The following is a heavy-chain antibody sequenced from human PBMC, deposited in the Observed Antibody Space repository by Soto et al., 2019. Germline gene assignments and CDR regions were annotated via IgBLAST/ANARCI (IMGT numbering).Heavy chain of an antibody. V-gene: IGHV4-34*01. CDR1: GGSLSGYY. D-gene: IGHD1-1*01. CDR3: ARTRNLDV. Sequence: QVQLQQWGAGLLKPSETLSLTCAVYGGSLSGYYGNWIRQSPGKGLEWIGEINYSGITNYNPSLKSRVTISIDTSKNQFSPNLSSVTAADTAVYCCARTRNLDVWGQGTTVTVSS. J-gene: IGHJ6*02. CDR2: INYSGIT.